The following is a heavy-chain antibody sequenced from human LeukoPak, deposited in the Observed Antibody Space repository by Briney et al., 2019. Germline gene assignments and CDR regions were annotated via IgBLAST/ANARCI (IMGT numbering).Heavy chain of an antibody. CDR1: VFTFDHYA. CDR3: AKGGEYQLPGDY. Sequence: GRSLRLSCAASVFTFDHYAMHWVRQAPGKGLEWVSGISWNSGSIGYADSVKGRFTISRDNAKNSLYLQMNSLRAEDTAIYYCAKGGEYQLPGDYWGQGTLVTVSS. D-gene: IGHD2-2*01. CDR2: ISWNSGSI. J-gene: IGHJ4*02. V-gene: IGHV3-9*01.